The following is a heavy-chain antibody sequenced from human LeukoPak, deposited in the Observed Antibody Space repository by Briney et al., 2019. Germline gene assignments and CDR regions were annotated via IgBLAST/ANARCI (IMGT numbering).Heavy chain of an antibody. V-gene: IGHV1-2*02. J-gene: IGHJ3*02. D-gene: IGHD2-2*01. CDR1: GYAFTGYY. CDR3: AAHDIVVVPAARTDAFDI. CDR2: INPNSGGT. Sequence: APVKVSCKASGYAFTGYYMHWVRQAPGQGLEWMGWINPNSGGTNYAQKFQGRVTMTRDTSISTAYMELSRLRSDDTAVYYCAAHDIVVVPAARTDAFDIWGQGTMVTVSS.